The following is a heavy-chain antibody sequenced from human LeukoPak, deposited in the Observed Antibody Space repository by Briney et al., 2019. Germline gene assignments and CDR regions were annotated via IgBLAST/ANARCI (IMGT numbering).Heavy chain of an antibody. D-gene: IGHD1-26*01. CDR1: GYTFTDNY. V-gene: IGHV1-2*02. J-gene: IGHJ4*02. Sequence: ASVKVSCKTSGYTFTDNYMHWIRQAPGQGLEWMGWINPKTADTRSAQKFQGRVSMTRDTSISTAYMELSRLTFDDRAVYYCHVARHDGASDYWGQGTMVTASS. CDR2: INPKTADT. CDR3: HVARHDGASDY.